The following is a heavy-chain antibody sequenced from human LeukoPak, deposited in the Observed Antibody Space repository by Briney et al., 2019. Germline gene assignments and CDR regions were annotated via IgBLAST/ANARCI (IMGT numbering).Heavy chain of an antibody. CDR2: ISSSGNTV. J-gene: IGHJ5*02. Sequence: PGGSLRLSCATSGFTFSSYSFNWVRQAPGKGLEWVSSISSSGNTVYFADSVKGRFTISRDNAKTSLYLQMNSLRAEDTAVYYCARDGATYYYGSGRTNWFDPWGQGTLVTVSS. CDR3: ARDGATYYYGSGRTNWFDP. CDR1: GFTFSSYS. V-gene: IGHV3-48*01. D-gene: IGHD3-10*01.